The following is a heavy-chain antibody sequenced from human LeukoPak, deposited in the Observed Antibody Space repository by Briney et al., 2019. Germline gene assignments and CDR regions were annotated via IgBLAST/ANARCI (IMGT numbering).Heavy chain of an antibody. CDR1: GFTFSSYA. J-gene: IGHJ4*02. CDR2: ISGSGGST. Sequence: PGGSLRLSCAASGFTFSSYAMSWVRQAPGKGLEWVSAISGSGGSTYYADSVKGRFTISRDNSKNTLYLQMNSLRAEDTAVYYCAKDRRRSVYDGSGYSVLDWGQGTLVTVSS. D-gene: IGHD3-22*01. V-gene: IGHV3-23*01. CDR3: AKDRRRSVYDGSGYSVLD.